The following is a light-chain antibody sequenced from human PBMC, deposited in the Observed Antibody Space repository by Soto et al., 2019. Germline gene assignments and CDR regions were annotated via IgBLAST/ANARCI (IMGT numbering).Light chain of an antibody. CDR2: EDN. CDR1: SGSIASNY. Sequence: NFMLTQPHSVSESPGKTVTISCTRSSGSIASNYVQWYQQRPDRSPTTVIYEDNQRPSGVPDRFSGTIDSSSNSASLTISGLKTEDEADYYCQFYNSFNWVFGGGTKLTVL. J-gene: IGLJ3*02. V-gene: IGLV6-57*01. CDR3: QFYNSFNWV.